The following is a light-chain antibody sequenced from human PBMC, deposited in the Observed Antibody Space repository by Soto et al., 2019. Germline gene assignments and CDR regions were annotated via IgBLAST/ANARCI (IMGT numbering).Light chain of an antibody. Sequence: DIQMTQSPSTLSVSVGYIVTITLLASQTISSWLAWYQQKPGKAPKLLIYKASTLKSGVPSRFSGSGSGTEFTLTISSLQPDDFATYYCQHYNSYSEAFGQGTKVDI. CDR2: KAS. CDR3: QHYNSYSEA. J-gene: IGKJ1*01. V-gene: IGKV1-5*03. CDR1: QTISSW.